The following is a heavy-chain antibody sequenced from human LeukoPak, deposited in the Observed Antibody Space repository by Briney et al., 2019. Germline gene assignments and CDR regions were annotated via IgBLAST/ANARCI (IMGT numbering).Heavy chain of an antibody. V-gene: IGHV4-39*01. Sequence: SETLSLTCTVSGGSISSGRYYWGWIRQPPGKGLERIGSIYYSGITYYNPSLRSRVTISVDTSKNQFSLKLNSVTAADTAVYYCARIMWLAYYYFDYWGQGTLVAVSS. J-gene: IGHJ4*02. D-gene: IGHD6-19*01. CDR2: IYYSGIT. CDR1: GGSISSGRYY. CDR3: ARIMWLAYYYFDY.